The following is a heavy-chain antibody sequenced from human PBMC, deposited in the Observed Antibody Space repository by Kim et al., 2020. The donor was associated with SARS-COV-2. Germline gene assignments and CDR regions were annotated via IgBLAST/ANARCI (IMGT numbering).Heavy chain of an antibody. J-gene: IGHJ4*02. CDR1: GYSFTSYW. Sequence: GESLKISCKGSGYSFTSYWISWVRQMPGKGLEWMGRIDPSDSYTNYSPSFQGHVTISADKSISTAYLQWSSLKASDTAMYYCARLDYYGSGRGGPLNDYWGQGTLVTVSS. CDR3: ARLDYYGSGRGGPLNDY. D-gene: IGHD3-10*01. CDR2: IDPSDSYT. V-gene: IGHV5-10-1*01.